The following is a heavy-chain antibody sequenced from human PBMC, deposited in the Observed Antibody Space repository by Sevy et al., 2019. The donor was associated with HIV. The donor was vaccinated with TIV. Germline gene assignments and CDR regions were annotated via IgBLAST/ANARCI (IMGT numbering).Heavy chain of an antibody. J-gene: IGHJ4*02. V-gene: IGHV3-23*01. Sequence: GGSLRLSCAASGFTFSKYSMSWVRQPPGKGLEWVSTFSFGCGEINYADSVKGRFTISRDNSKSSVYLQMNNLRPEDTGGYYCAREGCSKPHDYWGQGTLVTVSS. CDR3: AREGCSKPHDY. D-gene: IGHD1-26*01. CDR1: GFTFSKYS. CDR2: FSFGCGEI.